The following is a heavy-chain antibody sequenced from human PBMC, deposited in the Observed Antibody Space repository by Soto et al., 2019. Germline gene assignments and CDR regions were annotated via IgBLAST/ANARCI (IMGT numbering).Heavy chain of an antibody. CDR1: VGTFSSYA. Sequence: SVKVACKASVGTFSSYAISWVRQAPGQGLEWMGGIIPIFGTANYAQKFQGRVTITADKSTSTAYMELSSLRSEDTAVYYCARVSGHYYYYGMDAWGQGTTVTVSS. CDR3: ARVSGHYYYYGMDA. CDR2: IIPIFGTA. V-gene: IGHV1-69*06. D-gene: IGHD6-25*01. J-gene: IGHJ6*02.